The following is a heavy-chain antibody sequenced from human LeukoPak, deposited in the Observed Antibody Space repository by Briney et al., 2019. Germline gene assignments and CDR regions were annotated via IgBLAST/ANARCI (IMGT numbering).Heavy chain of an antibody. V-gene: IGHV4-34*01. D-gene: IGHD3-10*01. CDR1: GGSFSGYY. CDR2: INHSGST. J-gene: IGHJ3*02. Sequence: SETLSLTCAVYGGSFSGYYWSWIRQPPGKGLEWIGEINHSGSTNYNPSLKSRVTISVDTSKNQFSLKLSSVTAADTAVYYCAMMVRGATVDAFDIWGQGTMVTVSS. CDR3: AMMVRGATVDAFDI.